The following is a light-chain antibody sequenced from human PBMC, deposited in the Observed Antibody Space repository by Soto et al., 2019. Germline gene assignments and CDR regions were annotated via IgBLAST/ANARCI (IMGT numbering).Light chain of an antibody. J-gene: IGLJ2*01. CDR2: GNS. Sequence: QSALTQPPSVSGAPGQRVTISCTGSNSNIGAGYDVHWYQQLPGTVPKVVIFGNSNRPSGVPDRFSGSKSGTSASLAITGXXXXDXADYYCQSYDSSLSGVFGGGTKLTVL. CDR1: NSNIGAGYD. CDR3: QSYDSSLSGV. V-gene: IGLV1-40*01.